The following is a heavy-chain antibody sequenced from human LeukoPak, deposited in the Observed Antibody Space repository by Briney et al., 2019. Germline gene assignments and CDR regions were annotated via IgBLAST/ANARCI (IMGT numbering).Heavy chain of an antibody. D-gene: IGHD3-10*01. V-gene: IGHV4-59*01. CDR1: GGPIAAYY. Sequence: PSETLSLTCTISGGPIAAYYWSWIRQPPGKGLEWIGYVYYTGSTNYNPSLNSRLSISLDTSKSQFSLGLTSVTAADTAVYYCATGQILFGSHYWGLGTLVTVSS. CDR3: ATGQILFGSHY. J-gene: IGHJ4*02. CDR2: VYYTGST.